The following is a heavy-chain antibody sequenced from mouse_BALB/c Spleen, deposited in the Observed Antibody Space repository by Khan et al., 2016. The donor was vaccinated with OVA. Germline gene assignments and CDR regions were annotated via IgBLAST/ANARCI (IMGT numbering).Heavy chain of an antibody. V-gene: IGHV3-2*02. CDR2: ISYSGST. CDR1: GYSITSGYG. D-gene: IGHD1-2*01. Sequence: VQLQQSGPGLVKPSQSLSLTCTVTGYSITSGYGWNWIRQFPGNKLDWMGYISYSGSTNYNQSLKSRISITRDTSKNQFFRQLNSVTTEDTATYYCARTARIKYWGQGTTLTVSS. J-gene: IGHJ2*01. CDR3: ARTARIKY.